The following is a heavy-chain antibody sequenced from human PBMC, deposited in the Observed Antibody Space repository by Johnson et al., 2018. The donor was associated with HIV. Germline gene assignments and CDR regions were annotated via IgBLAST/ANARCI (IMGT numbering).Heavy chain of an antibody. CDR1: GFTFDDYG. CDR2: INWNGGST. CDR3: AKSEWELALGAFDI. J-gene: IGHJ3*02. V-gene: IGHV3-20*04. D-gene: IGHD1-26*01. Sequence: VQLLESGGGLVQPGRSMRLSCAASGFTFDDYGMSWVRQAPGKGLEWVSGINWNGGSTGYADSVKGRFTISRDNAKKSLYLQMNSLRAEDTALYYCAKSEWELALGAFDIWGQGTMVTVSS.